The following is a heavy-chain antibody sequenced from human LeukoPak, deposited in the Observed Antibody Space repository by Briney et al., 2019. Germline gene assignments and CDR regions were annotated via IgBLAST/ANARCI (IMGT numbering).Heavy chain of an antibody. D-gene: IGHD2-15*01. V-gene: IGHV3-20*04. CDR1: GFTFDDYG. CDR3: ARSLYGYCSGGSCYSNAFDI. CDR2: INWNGGST. Sequence: PGGSLRLSCAASGFTFDDYGMSWVRQAPGKGLEWVSGINWNGGSTGYADSVKGRFTISRDNAKNSLYLRMNSLRAEDTALYYCARSLYGYCSGGSCYSNAFDIWGQGTMVTVSS. J-gene: IGHJ3*02.